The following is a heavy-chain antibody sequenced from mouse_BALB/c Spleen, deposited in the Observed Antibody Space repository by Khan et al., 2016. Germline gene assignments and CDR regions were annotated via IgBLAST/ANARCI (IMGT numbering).Heavy chain of an antibody. Sequence: EVELVESGGGLVQPGGSRKLSCAASGFTFSRFGMHWVRQAPEKGLEWVAYISSGSSTIYYADTLKGRFTISRDNPKNALFLQMTSLRSEDTAMYYCASWDYWGQGTTLTVSS. CDR2: ISSGSSTI. J-gene: IGHJ2*01. CDR1: GFTFSRFG. V-gene: IGHV5-17*02. CDR3: ASWDY.